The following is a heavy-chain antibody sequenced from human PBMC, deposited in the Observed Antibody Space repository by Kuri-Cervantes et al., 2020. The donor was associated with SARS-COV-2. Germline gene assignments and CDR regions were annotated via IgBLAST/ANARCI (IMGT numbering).Heavy chain of an antibody. CDR3: AKVDYCSGGSCYPGGAFDI. D-gene: IGHD2-15*01. CDR2: IRYDGSNK. Sequence: GESLRLSCAASGFTFSSYGMHWVRQAPGKGLEWVAFIRYDGSNKYYADSVKGRFTISRDNSKNTLYLQMNSLRAEDTAVYYCAKVDYCSGGSCYPGGAFDIWGQGTMVTVSS. J-gene: IGHJ3*02. V-gene: IGHV3-30*02. CDR1: GFTFSSYG.